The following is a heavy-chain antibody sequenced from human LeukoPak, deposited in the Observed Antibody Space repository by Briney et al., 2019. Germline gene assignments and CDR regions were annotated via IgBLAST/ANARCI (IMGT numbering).Heavy chain of an antibody. CDR2: INPNSGVT. CDR3: AIDRDGYCTNGVCYFDY. CDR1: GYTFTGYY. D-gene: IGHD2-8*01. J-gene: IGHJ4*02. Sequence: ASVKVSCKASGYTFTGYYMHWVRQAPGQGLEWMGWINPNSGVTNYAQRFQGRVTMTRDTSISTAYMDLSRLRYDDTAVYYCAIDRDGYCTNGVCYFDYWGQGTLVTVSS. V-gene: IGHV1-2*02.